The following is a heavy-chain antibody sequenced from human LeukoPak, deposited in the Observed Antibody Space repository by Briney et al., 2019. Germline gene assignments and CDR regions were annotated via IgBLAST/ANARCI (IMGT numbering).Heavy chain of an antibody. V-gene: IGHV3-13*01. CDR2: IGTAGDT. CDR1: GFTFSSYD. D-gene: IGHD2-2*02. CDR3: AREKLDSDCSSTSCYRSIGYFDL. J-gene: IGHJ2*01. Sequence: QAGGSLRLSCAASGFTFSSYDMHWVRQATGKGLEWVSAIGTAGDTYYPGSVKGRFTISRENAKNSLYLQMNSLRAGDTAVYYCAREKLDSDCSSTSCYRSIGYFDLWGRGTLVTVSS.